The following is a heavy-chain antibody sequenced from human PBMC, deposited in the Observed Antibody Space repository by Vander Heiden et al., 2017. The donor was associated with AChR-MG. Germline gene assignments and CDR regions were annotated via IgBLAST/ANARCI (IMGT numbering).Heavy chain of an antibody. CDR3: ARDYNYYDSSGYPNLYGMDV. D-gene: IGHD3-22*01. J-gene: IGHJ6*02. Sequence: QVQLVQSGAEVTKPGSSVKVSCKSSGGTFSSYAISWVRQAPGQGLEWMGGIIPIFGTANYAQKFQGRVTITADKSTSTAYMERSSMRSEETAVYYCARDYNYYDSSGYPNLYGMDVWGQGTTVTVSS. CDR2: IIPIFGTA. CDR1: GGTFSSYA. V-gene: IGHV1-69*06.